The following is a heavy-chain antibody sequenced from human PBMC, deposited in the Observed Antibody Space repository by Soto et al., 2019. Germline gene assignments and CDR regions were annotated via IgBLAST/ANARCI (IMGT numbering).Heavy chain of an antibody. CDR2: IWYDGSNK. D-gene: IGHD3-10*01. V-gene: IGHV3-33*01. CDR3: ASGFLRYREMGV. Sequence: GGSLRLSCAASGFTFSSYGMHWVRQAPGKGLEWVAVIWYDGSNKYYADSVKGRFTISRDNSKNTLYLQMNSLRAEDTAVYYCASGFLRYREMGVWGKGPTVTV. CDR1: GFTFSSYG. J-gene: IGHJ6*03.